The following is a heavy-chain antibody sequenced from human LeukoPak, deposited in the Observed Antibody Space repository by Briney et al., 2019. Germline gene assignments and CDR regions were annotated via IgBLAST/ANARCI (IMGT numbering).Heavy chain of an antibody. Sequence: ASVKVSCKASGYTFIAYHMHWVRQATGQGLEWMGWMNPNSGNTGYAQKFQGRVTMTRNTSISTAYMELSSLRSEDTAVYYCARGPNYIDYWGQGTLVTVSS. CDR2: MNPNSGNT. CDR1: GYTFIAYH. V-gene: IGHV1-8*02. J-gene: IGHJ4*02. CDR3: ARGPNYIDY.